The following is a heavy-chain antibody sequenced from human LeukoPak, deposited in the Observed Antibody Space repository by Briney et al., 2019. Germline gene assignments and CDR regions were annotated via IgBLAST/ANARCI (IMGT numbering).Heavy chain of an antibody. V-gene: IGHV3-30*18. CDR2: ISFDGTNK. D-gene: IGHD6-13*01. CDR1: VFTSSNYG. J-gene: IGHJ4*02. Sequence: GGSLRLSCAASVFTSSNYGMHWVRQAPGKGLEWVAVISFDGTNKYYVDSVKGRFTISRDNSNNTLYLQMNSLRAEDTAVYYCVKDRSSTWSFDYWGQGTLVIVSS. CDR3: VKDRSSTWSFDY.